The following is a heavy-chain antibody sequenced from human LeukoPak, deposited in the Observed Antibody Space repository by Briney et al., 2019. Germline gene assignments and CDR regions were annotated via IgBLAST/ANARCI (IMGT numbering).Heavy chain of an antibody. Sequence: PGGSLRLSCAASGFTFSAYAMHWVRQAPGKGLEWVALISYDGSNRYYADSVKSRFTISRDNSKNTLYLQMNSLRAEDTAVYYCAREGGPKWFDPWGQGTLVTVSS. CDR1: GFTFSAYA. CDR2: ISYDGSNR. CDR3: AREGGPKWFDP. J-gene: IGHJ5*02. D-gene: IGHD3-16*01. V-gene: IGHV3-30*04.